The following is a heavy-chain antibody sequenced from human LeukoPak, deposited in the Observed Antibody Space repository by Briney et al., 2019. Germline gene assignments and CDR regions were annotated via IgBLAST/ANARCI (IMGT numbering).Heavy chain of an antibody. J-gene: IGHJ6*03. Sequence: GGSLRLSCAASGFTFSSYSMNWVRQAPGKGLEWVSSISSSSSYIYYADSVKGRFTISRDNAKNSLYLQMNSLRAEDTAVYYCARDSGLQLLGYYYYMDVWGKGTTVTVSS. V-gene: IGHV3-21*01. CDR1: GFTFSSYS. D-gene: IGHD2-2*01. CDR3: ARDSGLQLLGYYYYMDV. CDR2: ISSSSSYI.